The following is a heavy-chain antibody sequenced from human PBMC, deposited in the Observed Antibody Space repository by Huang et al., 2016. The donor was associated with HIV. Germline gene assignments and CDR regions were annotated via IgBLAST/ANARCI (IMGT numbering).Heavy chain of an antibody. J-gene: IGHJ3*02. CDR1: GFTFSSYG. CDR3: AKGSMANAFDI. V-gene: IGHV3-30*02. Sequence: QVQLVESGGGVVQPGGSLRFSCAASGFTFSSYGMHWVRQAPGRGLEWVAFIRYDVSNKYYADSVRGRFTISRDNSKNTLYLQMNSLRAEDTAVYYCAKGSMANAFDIWGQGTMVTVSS. CDR2: IRYDVSNK. D-gene: IGHD3-10*01.